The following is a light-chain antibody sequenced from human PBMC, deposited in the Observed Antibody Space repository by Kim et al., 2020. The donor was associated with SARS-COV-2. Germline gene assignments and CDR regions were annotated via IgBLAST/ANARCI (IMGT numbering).Light chain of an antibody. Sequence: SPGERATLSCRASQSVTSNYLAWYQQKPGQAPGLLIYGASSRATGIPDRFSGSGSGTDFTLTISRLEPEDFAVYYCQQYGSSSLTFGGGTKVDIK. CDR2: GAS. CDR1: QSVTSNY. V-gene: IGKV3-20*01. CDR3: QQYGSSSLT. J-gene: IGKJ4*01.